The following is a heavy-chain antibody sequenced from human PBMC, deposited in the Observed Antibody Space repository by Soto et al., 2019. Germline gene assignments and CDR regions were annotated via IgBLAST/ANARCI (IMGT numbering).Heavy chain of an antibody. V-gene: IGHV1-69*06. Sequence: GASVKVSCKASGGTFSSYAISWVRQAPGQGLEWMGGIIPIFGTANYAQKFQGRVTITADKSTSTAYMELSSLRSEDMAVYYCVGMSGGMDVWGQGTTVTVSS. CDR2: IIPIFGTA. CDR3: VGMSGGMDV. D-gene: IGHD1-26*01. CDR1: GGTFSSYA. J-gene: IGHJ6*02.